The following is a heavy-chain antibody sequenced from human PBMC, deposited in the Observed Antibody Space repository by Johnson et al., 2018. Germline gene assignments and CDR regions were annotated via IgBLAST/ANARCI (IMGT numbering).Heavy chain of an antibody. CDR1: GGSISSGSYY. J-gene: IGHJ5*02. D-gene: IGHD4-17*01. CDR3: ARSADDRTTVTIWFDP. V-gene: IGHV4-61*02. Sequence: QVQLQESGPGLVKPSQTLSLMCTVSGGSISSGSYYWSWIRQPAGKGLEWIGRIYTSGSTNYNPSLKSRVTISGDTSKNQFSLKLSSGPAADTAVYYCARSADDRTTVTIWFDPWGQGTLVTVSS. CDR2: IYTSGST.